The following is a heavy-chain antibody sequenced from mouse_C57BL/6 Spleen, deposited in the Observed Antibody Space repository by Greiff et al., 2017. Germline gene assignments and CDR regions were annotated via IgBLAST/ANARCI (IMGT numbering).Heavy chain of an antibody. CDR3: AKGSPYYYGSSHYFDY. V-gene: IGHV5-17*01. J-gene: IGHJ2*01. Sequence: EVQLVESGGGLVKPGGSLKLSCAASGFTFSDYGMHWVRQAPEKGLEWVAYISSGSSTIYYADTVKGRFTISRDNAKNTLFLQMTSLRSEDTAMYYCAKGSPYYYGSSHYFDYWGQGTTLTVSS. CDR2: ISSGSSTI. CDR1: GFTFSDYG. D-gene: IGHD1-1*01.